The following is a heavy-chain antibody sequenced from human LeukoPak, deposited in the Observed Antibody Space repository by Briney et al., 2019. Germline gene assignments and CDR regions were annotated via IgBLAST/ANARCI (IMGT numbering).Heavy chain of an antibody. J-gene: IGHJ6*03. V-gene: IGHV3-48*01. CDR1: GFTFSSYS. Sequence: PGGSLRLSCAASGFTFSSYSMSWVRQAPGKGLEWVSYISSSSSTIYYADSVKGRFTISRDNAKNSLYLQMNSLRAEDTAVYYCARDFGTRYCSGTSCQKDQYYYYMDVWGKGTTVTDSS. CDR2: ISSSSSTI. D-gene: IGHD2-2*01. CDR3: ARDFGTRYCSGTSCQKDQYYYYMDV.